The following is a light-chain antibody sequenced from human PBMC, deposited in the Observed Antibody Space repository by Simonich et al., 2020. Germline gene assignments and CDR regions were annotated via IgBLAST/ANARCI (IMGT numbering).Light chain of an antibody. Sequence: DIQMTQSPSSPSASVGDRVTITCRASQSISSYLNWYQQKPGKAPKLPIYAASSLQSGVPSRFSGSGSGTDFTLTISSLQPEDFATYYCQQSYSTPLTFGGGTKVEIK. CDR3: QQSYSTPLT. V-gene: IGKV1-39*01. CDR1: QSISSY. J-gene: IGKJ4*01. CDR2: AAS.